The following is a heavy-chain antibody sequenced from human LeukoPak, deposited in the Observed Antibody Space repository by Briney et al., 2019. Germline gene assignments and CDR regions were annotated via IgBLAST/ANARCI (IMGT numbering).Heavy chain of an antibody. V-gene: IGHV4-4*09. J-gene: IGHJ6*03. CDR1: GGSISSYY. D-gene: IGHD3-3*01. Sequence: SETPSLTCTVSGGSISSYYWSWIRQPPAKGLEWIGYIYTSGSTNYNPSLKSRVTISVDTSKNQFSLKLSSVTAADTAVYYCARKTIFGVGSDYYYYYMDVWGKGTTFTVSS. CDR2: IYTSGST. CDR3: ARKTIFGVGSDYYYYYMDV.